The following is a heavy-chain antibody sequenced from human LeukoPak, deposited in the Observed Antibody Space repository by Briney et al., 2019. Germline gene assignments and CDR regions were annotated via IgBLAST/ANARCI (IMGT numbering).Heavy chain of an antibody. J-gene: IGHJ6*02. CDR2: INPNSGGA. Sequence: ASVKVSCRASGYTFTGYYMHWVRQAPGQGLEWMGWINPNSGGANYAQNFQGWVTMTRDTSISTVYMELSRLTSDDTAVYYCARAQNRVLIPGDYGLDVWGQGTTVTVSS. CDR3: ARAQNRVLIPGDYGLDV. V-gene: IGHV1-2*04. CDR1: GYTFTGYY. D-gene: IGHD4/OR15-4a*01.